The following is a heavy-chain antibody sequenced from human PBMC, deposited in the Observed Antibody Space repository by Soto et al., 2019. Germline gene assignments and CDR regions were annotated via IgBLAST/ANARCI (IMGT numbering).Heavy chain of an antibody. CDR1: GFTFTSSA. CDR2: IVVGSGNT. D-gene: IGHD2-15*01. V-gene: IGHV1-58*01. Sequence: ASVKVSCKASGFTFTSSAVQWLRQSRGQRLEWIGWIVVGSGNTNYAQKFQERVTITRDMSTSTAYMELSSLRSEDTAVYYCAADRYCSGGSCYSGWFDPWGQGTLVTVSS. CDR3: AADRYCSGGSCYSGWFDP. J-gene: IGHJ5*02.